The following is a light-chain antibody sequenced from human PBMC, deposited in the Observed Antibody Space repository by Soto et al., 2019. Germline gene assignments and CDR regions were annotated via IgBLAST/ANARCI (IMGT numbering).Light chain of an antibody. V-gene: IGKV3-11*01. CDR1: ENVRTF. CDR2: GAS. J-gene: IGKJ1*01. Sequence: FLTQSPSTLSLSPVELATLSCRASENVRTFVDWYQQKPGQAPRLLIYGASNRATDIPARFSGSGSGTDFTLTISNLEPEDFAVYYCQQYNNWPPATFGQGTKVDIK. CDR3: QQYNNWPPAT.